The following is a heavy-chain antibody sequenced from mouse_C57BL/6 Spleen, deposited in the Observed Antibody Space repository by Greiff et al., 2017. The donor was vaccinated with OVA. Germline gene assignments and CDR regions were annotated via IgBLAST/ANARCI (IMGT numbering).Heavy chain of an antibody. CDR3: ARDGEGFAY. J-gene: IGHJ3*01. CDR2: IHPNSGST. V-gene: IGHV1-64*01. Sequence: QVQLKQPGAELVKPGASVKLSCKASGYTFTSYWMHWVKQRPGQGLEWIGMIHPNSGSTNYNEKFKSKATLTVDKSSSTAYMQLSSLTSEDSAVYYCARDGEGFAYWGQGTLVTVSA. CDR1: GYTFTSYW.